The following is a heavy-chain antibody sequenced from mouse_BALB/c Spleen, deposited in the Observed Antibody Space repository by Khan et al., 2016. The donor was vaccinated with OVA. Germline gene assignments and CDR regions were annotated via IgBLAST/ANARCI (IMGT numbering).Heavy chain of an antibody. Sequence: EVKLLESGGGLVQPGGSLKLSCAASGFDFSRYWMSWVRQAPGKGLEWIGQINPASSTINYSPSLKDKFIISRDDAKNTLYLQMSKVRSEDTALYYCARPRYYGLYFDYWGQGTTLTVSS. CDR2: INPASSTI. CDR1: GFDFSRYW. V-gene: IGHV4-1*02. J-gene: IGHJ2*01. CDR3: ARPRYYGLYFDY. D-gene: IGHD1-1*01.